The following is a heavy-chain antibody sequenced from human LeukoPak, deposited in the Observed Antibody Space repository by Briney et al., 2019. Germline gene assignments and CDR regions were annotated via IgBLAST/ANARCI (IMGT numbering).Heavy chain of an antibody. Sequence: SQTLSLTCAVSGGSISSGGYSWNWIRQYPGKGLEWIGYISHSGRTYYNPSLEGRASMSMDMSKNQFSLRLSSVTAADTAVYYCARREDWTFDYWGQGTLVTVSS. J-gene: IGHJ4*02. V-gene: IGHV4-31*11. CDR1: GGSISSGGYS. CDR2: ISHSGRT. D-gene: IGHD3/OR15-3a*01. CDR3: ARREDWTFDY.